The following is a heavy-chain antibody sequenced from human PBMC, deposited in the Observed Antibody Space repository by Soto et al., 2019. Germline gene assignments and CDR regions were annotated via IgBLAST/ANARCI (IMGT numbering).Heavy chain of an antibody. CDR2: ISSSSSYI. J-gene: IGHJ4*02. CDR1: GFTFRSYS. CDR3: ARDFYDSSGYHYVAY. V-gene: IGHV3-21*01. D-gene: IGHD3-22*01. Sequence: XGSLIPSCSASGFTFRSYSMNWVRQAPGKGLEWVSSISSSSSYIYYTDSVKGRSTISRDNAKNSLYLQMNSLRAEDTAVYYCARDFYDSSGYHYVAYWGQGTLVTVSS.